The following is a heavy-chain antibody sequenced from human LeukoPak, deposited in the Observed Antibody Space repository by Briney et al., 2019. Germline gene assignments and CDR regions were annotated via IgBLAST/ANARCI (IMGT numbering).Heavy chain of an antibody. V-gene: IGHV4-59*12. J-gene: IGHJ6*03. D-gene: IGHD3-3*01. CDR1: GGSISSYY. CDR2: IYYSGST. CDR3: ARNDFWSGFSYYMDV. Sequence: PSETLSLTCTVSGGSISSYYWSWIRQPPGKGLEWIGYIYYSGSTNYNPSLKSRVTISVDTSKNQFSLKLSSVTAADTAVYYCARNDFWSGFSYYMDVWGKGTTVTVSS.